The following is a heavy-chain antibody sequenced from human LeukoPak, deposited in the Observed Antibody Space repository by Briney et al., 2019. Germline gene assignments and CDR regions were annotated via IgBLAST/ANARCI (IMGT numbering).Heavy chain of an antibody. CDR1: GGSISSGGYY. D-gene: IGHD3-22*01. CDR2: IYYSGST. CDR3: ARTHYYDSSGYLTAFDI. Sequence: SETLSLTCTVSGGSISSGGYYWSWIRQHPGKGLEWIGYIYYSGSTYYNPSLKSRVGISVDTSKNQFALELSSVTAADTAVYYCARTHYYDSSGYLTAFDIWGPGTMVTVSS. V-gene: IGHV4-31*03. J-gene: IGHJ3*02.